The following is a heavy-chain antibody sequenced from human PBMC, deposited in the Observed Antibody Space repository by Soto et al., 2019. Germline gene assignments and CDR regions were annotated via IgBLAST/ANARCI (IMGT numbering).Heavy chain of an antibody. CDR2: IYYSGST. Sequence: SETLSLTCTVSGGSISSGGYYWSWIRQHPGKGLEWIGYIYYSGSTYYNPSLQSRVTISVDTSKNQFSLKLSSVTAADTAVYYCARAVLPATAPFDYWGQGTLVTVYS. CDR1: GGSISSGGYY. CDR3: ARAVLPATAPFDY. D-gene: IGHD2-2*01. J-gene: IGHJ4*02. V-gene: IGHV4-61*08.